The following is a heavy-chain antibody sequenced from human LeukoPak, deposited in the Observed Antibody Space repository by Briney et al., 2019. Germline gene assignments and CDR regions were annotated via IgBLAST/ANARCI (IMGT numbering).Heavy chain of an antibody. D-gene: IGHD1-14*01. J-gene: IGHJ4*02. Sequence: PGGSLRLSYAASGFTFSSYGMHWVRQAPGKGLEWVAVISYDGSNKYYADSVKGRFTISRDNSKNTLYLQVNSLRAEDTAVYYCAKGLPDAPYYFDYWGQGTLVTVSS. CDR3: AKGLPDAPYYFDY. V-gene: IGHV3-30*18. CDR2: ISYDGSNK. CDR1: GFTFSSYG.